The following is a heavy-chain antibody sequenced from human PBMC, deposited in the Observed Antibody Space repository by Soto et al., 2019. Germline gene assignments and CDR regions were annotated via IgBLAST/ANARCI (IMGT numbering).Heavy chain of an antibody. CDR2: ISAYDGNT. CDR3: ARENPRAYDSSGEFDY. V-gene: IGHV1-18*01. CDR1: SNIFTTYG. J-gene: IGHJ4*02. D-gene: IGHD3-22*01. Sequence: QVQVVQSGAEVKKPGASVKVSCKASSNIFTTYGINWVRQAPGQGLEWMGWISAYDGNTTSAQKFQGRVTLTTDTSTSTAYMELRSLSSDDTAVYYCARENPRAYDSSGEFDYWGQGTLVTVSS.